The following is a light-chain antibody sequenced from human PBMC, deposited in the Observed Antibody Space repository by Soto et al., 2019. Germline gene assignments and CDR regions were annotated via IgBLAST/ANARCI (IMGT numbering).Light chain of an antibody. CDR3: KQSYSTPIT. Sequence: DIQMTQSPSSLSASVGDRVTITCRASQSISSYLNWYQQKPGKAPKLLIYAASSLQSGVPSRFSGSGSGTDFTLTISSLQTEEFATYYCKQSYSTPITFSQGTRLEIK. CDR1: QSISSY. V-gene: IGKV1-39*01. J-gene: IGKJ5*01. CDR2: AAS.